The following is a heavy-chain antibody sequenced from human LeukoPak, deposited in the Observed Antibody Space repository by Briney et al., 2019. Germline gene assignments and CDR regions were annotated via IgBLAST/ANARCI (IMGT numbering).Heavy chain of an antibody. V-gene: IGHV3-7*01. CDR2: IKQDGSEK. D-gene: IGHD4-17*01. CDR3: AREGPSVTPYY. CDR1: GFKFSSNW. J-gene: IGHJ4*02. Sequence: GGSLRLSCAASGFKFSSNWMSWVRQAPGKGLEWVANIKQDGSEKYYVDSVKGRFTISRDNAKNSLYLQMTSLRAEDTAVYYCAREGPSVTPYYWGQGTLVTVSS.